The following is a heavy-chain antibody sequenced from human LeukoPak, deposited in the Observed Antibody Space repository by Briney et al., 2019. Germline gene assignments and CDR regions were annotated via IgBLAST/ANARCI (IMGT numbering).Heavy chain of an antibody. D-gene: IGHD3-10*01. CDR1: GGSISSSSYY. J-gene: IGHJ4*02. CDR2: IYYSGST. CDR3: ARDHTPSYGSGSLQFDY. Sequence: SETLSLTCTVSGGSISSSSYYWGWIRQPPGKGLEWIGSIYYSGSTYYNPSLKSRVTISVDTSKNQFSLKLSSVTAADTAVYYCARDHTPSYGSGSLQFDYWGQGTLVTVSS. V-gene: IGHV4-39*07.